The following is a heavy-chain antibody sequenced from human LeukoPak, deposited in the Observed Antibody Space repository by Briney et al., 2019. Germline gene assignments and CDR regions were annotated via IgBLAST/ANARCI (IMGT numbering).Heavy chain of an antibody. D-gene: IGHD1-1*01. V-gene: IGHV4-59*12. Sequence: SETLSLTCTVSGDSISSSYWSWIRQPPGKGLEWIGYVYYTGSSYYNPSLKSRATTSVDTSKNQFSLKLSSVTAAGTAVYYCARGRNYYYYYYYGMDVWGQGTTVTVFS. J-gene: IGHJ6*02. CDR2: VYYTGSS. CDR1: GDSISSSY. CDR3: ARGRNYYYYYYYGMDV.